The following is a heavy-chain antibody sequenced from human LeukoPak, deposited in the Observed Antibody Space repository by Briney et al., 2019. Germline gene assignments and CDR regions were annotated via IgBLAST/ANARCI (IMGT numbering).Heavy chain of an antibody. D-gene: IGHD2-15*01. Sequence: SQTLSLTCAISGDSVSSNSAAWNWIRQSPSRGLEWLGRTYYRSKWYNDYAVSVKSRITINPDTSKSQFSLQLNSVTPEDTAVYYCARDGKYCSGGSCYFHWFDPWGQGTLVTVSS. CDR2: TYYRSKWYN. J-gene: IGHJ5*02. CDR3: ARDGKYCSGGSCYFHWFDP. V-gene: IGHV6-1*01. CDR1: GDSVSSNSAA.